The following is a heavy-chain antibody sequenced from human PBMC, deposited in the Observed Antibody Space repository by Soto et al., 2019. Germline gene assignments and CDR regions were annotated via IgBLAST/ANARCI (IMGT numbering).Heavy chain of an antibody. CDR2: ISSSSSTI. V-gene: IGHV3-48*02. Sequence: GGSLRLSCAASGFTFSSYSMNWDRQAPGKGLEWVSYISSSSSTIYYADSVKGRFTISRDNAKNSLYLQMNSLRDEDTAVYYCARDSYDILTGLFDYWGQGTLVTVSS. CDR1: GFTFSSYS. CDR3: ARDSYDILTGLFDY. D-gene: IGHD3-9*01. J-gene: IGHJ4*02.